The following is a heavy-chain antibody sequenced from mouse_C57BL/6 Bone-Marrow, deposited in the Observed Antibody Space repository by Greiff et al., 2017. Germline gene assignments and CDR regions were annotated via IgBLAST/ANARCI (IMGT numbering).Heavy chain of an antibody. D-gene: IGHD1-1*01. CDR1: GFTFSSYA. Sequence: EVKLMESGGGLVKPGGSLKLSCAASGFTFSSYAMSWVRPTPEKRLEWVATISDGGSYTYYPDNVKGRFTISRDNAKNNLYLQMSHLKSEDTAMYYCARDPITTVGPSVWGTGTTVTVSS. CDR2: ISDGGSYT. J-gene: IGHJ1*03. CDR3: ARDPITTVGPSV. V-gene: IGHV5-4*01.